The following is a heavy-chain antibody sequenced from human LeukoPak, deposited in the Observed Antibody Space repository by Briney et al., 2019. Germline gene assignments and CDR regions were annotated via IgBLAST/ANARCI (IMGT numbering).Heavy chain of an antibody. V-gene: IGHV3-23*01. CDR3: TRVVVIGGNYYYYGMDV. CDR1: GFTFSSYA. J-gene: IGHJ6*02. D-gene: IGHD3-22*01. CDR2: ISGSGGST. Sequence: GGSLRLSCAASGFTFSSYAMSWVRQAPGKGLEWVSAISGSGGSTYYADSVKGRFTISRDDSKNTAYLQMNSLKTEDTAVYYCTRVVVIGGNYYYYGMDVWGQGTTVTVSS.